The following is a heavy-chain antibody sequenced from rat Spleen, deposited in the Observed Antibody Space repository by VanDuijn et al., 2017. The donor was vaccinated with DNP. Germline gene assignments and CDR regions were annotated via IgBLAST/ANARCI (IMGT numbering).Heavy chain of an antibody. Sequence: EVQLVESGGGLVQPGRSLKLSCAASGFSFSDYYMAWVRQAPTKGLEWVAYIRYDGGTTYYGDSVKGRFTISRDHAKNTLYLQMNSLRSEDTATYYCAIYFYSGDNWFAYWGQGTLVTVSS. V-gene: IGHV5-20*01. J-gene: IGHJ3*01. D-gene: IGHD1-1*01. CDR2: IRYDGGTT. CDR3: AIYFYSGDNWFAY. CDR1: GFSFSDYY.